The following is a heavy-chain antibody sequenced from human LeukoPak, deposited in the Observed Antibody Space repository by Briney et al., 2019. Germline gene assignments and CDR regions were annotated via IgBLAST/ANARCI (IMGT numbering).Heavy chain of an antibody. CDR1: AGSISSGVYY. V-gene: IGHV4-31*03. Sequence: SETLSLTCSVSAGSISSGVYYWSWIRQHPGKGLEWIGYIYYSGSTYYNPSLKSRVTISVDTSKNQFSLKLSGGTAADTAVYYCARDRPCYCDSSGFHSFDIWGQGTMVTVSS. D-gene: IGHD3-22*01. CDR3: ARDRPCYCDSSGFHSFDI. J-gene: IGHJ3*02. CDR2: IYYSGST.